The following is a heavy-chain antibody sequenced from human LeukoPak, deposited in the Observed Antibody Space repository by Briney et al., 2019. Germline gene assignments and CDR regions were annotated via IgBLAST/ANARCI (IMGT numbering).Heavy chain of an antibody. CDR3: ARGATPYWYFDL. Sequence: SETLSLTCTVSGGSISSYYWSWIRQPPGKGLEWIGYIHYSGSPNYNPSLKSRVTISVDTSKNQFSLKLSSVTAADTAVYYCARGATPYWYFDLWGRGTLVTVSS. D-gene: IGHD1-26*01. V-gene: IGHV4-59*12. CDR1: GGSISSYY. J-gene: IGHJ2*01. CDR2: IHYSGSP.